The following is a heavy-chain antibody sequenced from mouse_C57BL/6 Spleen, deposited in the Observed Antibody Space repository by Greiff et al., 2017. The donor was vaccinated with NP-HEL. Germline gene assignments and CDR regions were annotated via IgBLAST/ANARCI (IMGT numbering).Heavy chain of an antibody. CDR2: IYPGDGDT. Sequence: VQLQESGAELVKPGASVKISCKASGYAFSSYWMNWVKQRPGKGLEWIGQIYPGDGDTNYNGKFKGKATLTADKSSSTAYMQLSSLTSEDSAVYFCARITTVGASRDYFDYWGQGTTLTVSS. J-gene: IGHJ2*01. CDR3: ARITTVGASRDYFDY. CDR1: GYAFSSYW. D-gene: IGHD1-1*01. V-gene: IGHV1-80*01.